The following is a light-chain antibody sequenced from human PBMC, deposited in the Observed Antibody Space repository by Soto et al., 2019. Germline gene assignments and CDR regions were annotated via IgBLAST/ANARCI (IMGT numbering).Light chain of an antibody. V-gene: IGLV1-44*01. CDR3: CSYAGSYTVV. CDR2: NND. J-gene: IGLJ2*01. Sequence: QSVLTQPPSASGTPGQRVTISCSGSSSNIGSNTVNWYQQLPGTAPKLLISNNDQRPSGVPDRFSGSKSGTSASLAISGLQSDDESDYYCCSYAGSYTVVFGGGTKLTVL. CDR1: SSNIGSNT.